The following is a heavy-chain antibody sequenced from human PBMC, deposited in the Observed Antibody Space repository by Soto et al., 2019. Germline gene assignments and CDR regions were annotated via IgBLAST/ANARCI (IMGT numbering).Heavy chain of an antibody. CDR1: GFTFSSYA. V-gene: IGHV3-23*01. D-gene: IGHD6-6*01. Sequence: EVQLLESGGGLVQPGGSLRLSCAASGFTFSSYAMSWVRQAPGKGLEWVSAISGSGGSTYYADSVKGRFTISRDNSKNTLYLQMNSLRAEDTAVFYCATGDGAARHLDYWGQGTLVTVSS. J-gene: IGHJ4*02. CDR2: ISGSGGST. CDR3: ATGDGAARHLDY.